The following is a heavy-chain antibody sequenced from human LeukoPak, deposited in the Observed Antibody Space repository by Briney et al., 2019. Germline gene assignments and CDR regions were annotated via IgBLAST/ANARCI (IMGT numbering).Heavy chain of an antibody. CDR2: IYYSGST. V-gene: IGHV4-30-4*01. Sequence: SETLSLTCTVSGGPISSGDYYWSWIRQPPGKGLEWIGYIYYSGSTYYNPSLKSRVTISVDTSKNQFSLKLSSVSAADTAVYYCARQLGELYCMDVWGQGTTVTVSS. CDR3: ARQLGELYCMDV. D-gene: IGHD3-16*01. J-gene: IGHJ6*02. CDR1: GGPISSGDYY.